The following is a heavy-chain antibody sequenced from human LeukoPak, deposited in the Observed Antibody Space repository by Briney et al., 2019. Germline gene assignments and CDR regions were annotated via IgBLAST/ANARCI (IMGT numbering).Heavy chain of an antibody. V-gene: IGHV4-59*01. J-gene: IGHJ4*02. D-gene: IGHD6-19*01. CDR1: GDSISSYY. CDR3: ATYRSSGWYGIDY. Sequence: PSETLSLTCTVSGDSISSYYWSWIRQSPGKGLEWIGYIYYSGNTNYNPSLKSRVTISVDTSKNQFSLKLSSVTAADTAMYYCATYRSSGWYGIDYWGQGTLVTVSS. CDR2: IYYSGNT.